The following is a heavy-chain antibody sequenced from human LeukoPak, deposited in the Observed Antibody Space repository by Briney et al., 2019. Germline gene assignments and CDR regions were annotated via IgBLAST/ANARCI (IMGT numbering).Heavy chain of an antibody. J-gene: IGHJ6*03. CDR1: GFTFSSFG. Sequence: GGSLRLSCAASGFTFSSFGMHWVRQAPGKGLEWVAVISYDGSNKYYVDSVKGRFTISRDNSKNTVYLQMNSLRAEDTAVYYCARVPRPLYGDYVPLGPTNYYYYYMDVWGKGTTVTISS. D-gene: IGHD4-17*01. V-gene: IGHV3-30*03. CDR2: ISYDGSNK. CDR3: ARVPRPLYGDYVPLGPTNYYYYYMDV.